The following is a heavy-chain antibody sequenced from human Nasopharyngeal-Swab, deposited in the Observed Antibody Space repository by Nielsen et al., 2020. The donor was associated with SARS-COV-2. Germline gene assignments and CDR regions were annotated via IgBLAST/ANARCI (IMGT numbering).Heavy chain of an antibody. D-gene: IGHD3-10*01. CDR2: VDPSDSYS. Sequence: GESLKISCAASGYSFSNYWISWVRQVPGTGLAWRGKVDPSDSYSDYRPSLRGHVTISVDRSISTAYLQWSSLKASDTAMYYCARQYQNYFGSGDYHGAFDIWGQGTMVTVSS. CDR1: GYSFSNYW. J-gene: IGHJ3*02. CDR3: ARQYQNYFGSGDYHGAFDI. V-gene: IGHV5-10-1*01.